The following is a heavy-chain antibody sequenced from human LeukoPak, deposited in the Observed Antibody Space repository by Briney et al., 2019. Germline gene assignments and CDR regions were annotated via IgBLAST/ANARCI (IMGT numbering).Heavy chain of an antibody. CDR2: ISYDGSNK. V-gene: IGHV3-30*18. CDR3: AKSSYYDSSGFYREYYFDY. Sequence: GGSLRLSCAASGFTFSSYGMHWVRQAPGKGLEWVAVISYDGSNKYYADSVKGRFTISRDNSKNTLYLQMNSLRAEDTAVYYCAKSSYYDSSGFYREYYFDYWGQGTLVTVSS. J-gene: IGHJ4*02. D-gene: IGHD3-22*01. CDR1: GFTFSSYG.